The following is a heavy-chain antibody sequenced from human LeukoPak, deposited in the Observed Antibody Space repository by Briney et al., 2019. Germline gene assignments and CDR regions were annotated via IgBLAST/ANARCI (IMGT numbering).Heavy chain of an antibody. V-gene: IGHV3-7*05. CDR3: ARDGYSHPHGY. D-gene: IGHD5-18*01. CDR1: GFTVSSYW. Sequence: PGGSLRLSCAASGFTVSSYWMSWVRQAPGKGLEWVANIKQDGSEKYYVDSVKGRFTISRDNGKNSLYLQMNSLRAEDTAVYYCARDGYSHPHGYWGQGTLVTVSS. J-gene: IGHJ4*02. CDR2: IKQDGSEK.